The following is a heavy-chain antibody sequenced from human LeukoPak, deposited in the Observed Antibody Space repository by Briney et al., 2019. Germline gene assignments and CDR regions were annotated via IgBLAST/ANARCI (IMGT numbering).Heavy chain of an antibody. CDR3: ARAPTDTKWELAQPDAFDI. J-gene: IGHJ3*02. CDR2: ISSNSYYI. Sequence: GGSLRLSCAASGFTFSRYSMNWVRQAPGKGLEWVSTISSNSYYIYYADSVKGRFTISRDNAKNSVYLQMNSLTVEDTAVYFCARAPTDTKWELAQPDAFDIWGQGTMVTVSS. D-gene: IGHD1-26*01. CDR1: GFTFSRYS. V-gene: IGHV3-21*01.